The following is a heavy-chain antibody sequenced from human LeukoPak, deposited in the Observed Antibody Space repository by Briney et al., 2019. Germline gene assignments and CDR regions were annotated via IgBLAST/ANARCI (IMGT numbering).Heavy chain of an antibody. J-gene: IGHJ4*02. CDR2: ISSSGSTI. CDR1: GFTFSDYY. D-gene: IGHD3-10*01. V-gene: IGHV3-11*01. Sequence: GGSLRLSCAASGFTFSDYYMSWIRQAPGMGLEWVSYISSSGSTIYYADSVKGRFTISRDNAKNSLYLQMNSLRAEDTAVYYCARNFMVRGFYPSIGDWGQGTLVTVSS. CDR3: ARNFMVRGFYPSIGD.